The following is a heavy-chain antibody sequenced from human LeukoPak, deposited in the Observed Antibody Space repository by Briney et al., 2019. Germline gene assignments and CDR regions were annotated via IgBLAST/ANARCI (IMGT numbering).Heavy chain of an antibody. J-gene: IGHJ4*02. CDR1: GFTFSDYS. V-gene: IGHV3-11*01. CDR3: ASFTPILDYGSGTGEGG. Sequence: GGSLRLSCAASGFTFSDYSMSWIRQAPGKGLEWVSYISSSGSTISYADSVKGRFTTSRDNAKNSLYLQMNSLRAEDTAVYYCASFTPILDYGSGTGEGGWGQGTLVTVSS. CDR2: ISSSGSTI. D-gene: IGHD3-10*01.